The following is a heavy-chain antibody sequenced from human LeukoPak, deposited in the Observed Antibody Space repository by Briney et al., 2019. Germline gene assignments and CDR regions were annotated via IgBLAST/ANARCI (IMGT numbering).Heavy chain of an antibody. CDR1: GGSISSFY. J-gene: IGHJ4*02. V-gene: IGHV4-4*07. D-gene: IGHD6-6*01. CDR3: ARSASSSSSWTIFFDY. CDR2: INVSGNT. Sequence: SETLSLTCTVSGGSISSFYWSWIRQPAGKGLEWVGRINVSGNTDYNPSLKSRVTMSVDTSKNQFSLKLSSVTAADTAVYYCARSASSSSSWTIFFDYWGQGTLVTVSS.